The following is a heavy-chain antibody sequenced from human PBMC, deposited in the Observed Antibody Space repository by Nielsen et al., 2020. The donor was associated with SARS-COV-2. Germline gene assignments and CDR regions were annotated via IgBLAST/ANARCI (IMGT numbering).Heavy chain of an antibody. CDR3: ARDAYGDLIYGMDV. D-gene: IGHD4-17*01. Sequence: GGSLRLSCTASGFSFMTYNMHWVRQAPGKGLEWVAAILHYGGNVYHADSVKGRFTISRDNSRNTLYLQMNTLRPEDTAVYSWARDAYGDLIYGMDVWGRGTTVTVSS. J-gene: IGHJ6*02. CDR1: GFSFMTYN. CDR2: ILHYGGNV. V-gene: IGHV3-30*04.